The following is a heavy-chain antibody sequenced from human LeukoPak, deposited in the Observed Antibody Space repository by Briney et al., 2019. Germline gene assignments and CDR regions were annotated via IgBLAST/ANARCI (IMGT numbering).Heavy chain of an antibody. J-gene: IGHJ4*02. CDR3: VRGTGY. Sequence: GGSLALSCSVSGFTFSTYVMHWVRQAPGKGLEYVSAISSNGDNTYYADSVKGRFIISRDNSKNTLYLQMSSLRADDTAVYYCVRGTGYWGQGTLVTVSS. CDR2: ISSNGDNT. CDR1: GFTFSTYV. V-gene: IGHV3-64D*06.